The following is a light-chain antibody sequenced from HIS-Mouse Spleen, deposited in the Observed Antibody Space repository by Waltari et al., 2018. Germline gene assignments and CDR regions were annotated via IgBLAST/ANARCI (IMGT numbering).Light chain of an antibody. CDR3: YSTDSSGNHRV. J-gene: IGLJ2*01. CDR1: ALAKKS. CDR2: EDS. V-gene: IGLV3-10*01. Sequence: SYELTQPPSVSVSPGQTDRITLSGDALAKKSAYWYQQKSGQAPVLVIYEDSKRPSGIPERFSGSSSGTMATLTISGAQVEDEADYYCYSTDSSGNHRVFGGGTKLTVL.